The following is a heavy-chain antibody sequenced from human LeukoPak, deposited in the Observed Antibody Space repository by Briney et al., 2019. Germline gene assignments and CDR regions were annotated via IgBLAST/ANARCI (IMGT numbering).Heavy chain of an antibody. J-gene: IGHJ4*02. CDR3: ARIGFGEFHFDY. CDR1: GGTFSSYA. V-gene: IGHV1-69*13. Sequence: SVKVSCKASGGTFSSYAISWVRQAPGQGLEWMGGIIPIFGTANYAQKFQGRVTITADESTSTAYMELSSLRSEDTAVYYCARIGFGEFHFDYWGQGTLVTVSS. CDR2: IIPIFGTA. D-gene: IGHD3-10*01.